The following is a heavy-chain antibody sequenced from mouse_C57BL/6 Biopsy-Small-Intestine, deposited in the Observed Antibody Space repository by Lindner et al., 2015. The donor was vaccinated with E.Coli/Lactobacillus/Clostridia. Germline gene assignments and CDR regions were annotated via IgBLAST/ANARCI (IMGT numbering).Heavy chain of an antibody. V-gene: IGHV3-1*01. CDR3: ARAGYYGSSYDWYFDV. D-gene: IGHD1-1*01. J-gene: IGHJ1*03. CDR1: GYSITSGYD. Sequence: VQLQESGPGMVKPSQSLSLTCTVTGYSITSGYDWHWIRHFPGNKLEWMGYISYSGSTNYNPSLKSRISITHDTSKNHFFLKLSSVTTEDTATYYCARAGYYGSSYDWYFDVWGTGTTVTVSS. CDR2: ISYSGST.